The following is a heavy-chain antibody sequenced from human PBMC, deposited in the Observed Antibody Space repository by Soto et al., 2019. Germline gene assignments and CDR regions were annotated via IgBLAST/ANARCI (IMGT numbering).Heavy chain of an antibody. D-gene: IGHD1-26*01. CDR1: GSTFNNFA. J-gene: IGHJ4*02. Sequence: QVVLLQSGAEVKEPGSSVRLSCQVSGSTFNNFALSWVRQAPGQGPEWLGGIVVMSNAADYSQRFQDRVMITADTSTSTLYMELGSLTFDDTAVYYCARAIKRWEVNYYFDYWGQGTLVTVSS. CDR2: IVVMSNAA. CDR3: ARAIKRWEVNYYFDY. V-gene: IGHV1-69*06.